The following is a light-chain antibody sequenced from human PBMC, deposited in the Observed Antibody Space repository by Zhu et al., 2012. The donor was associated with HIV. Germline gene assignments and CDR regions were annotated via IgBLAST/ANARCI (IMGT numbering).Light chain of an antibody. V-gene: IGKV1-39*01. CDR2: GTS. CDR3: LQSYQYPFTL. CDR1: QTVGQY. Sequence: DIQMTQSPSSLSVSVGDRVTITCRASQTVGQYLHWYQQKSGKAPKLLIYGTSNLQSGVPSRFSASGFGTDFTLTISSLQPEDFAVYYCLQSYQYPFTLFGLGDQPGEQT. J-gene: IGKJ2*01.